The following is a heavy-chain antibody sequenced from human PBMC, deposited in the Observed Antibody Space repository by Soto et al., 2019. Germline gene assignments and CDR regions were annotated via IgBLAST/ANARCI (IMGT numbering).Heavy chain of an antibody. V-gene: IGHV2-5*01. J-gene: IGHJ5*02. Sequence: QITLKESGPTLVKPTQTLTLTCIFSGFSLRTSGVGVGWIRQPPGKALEWLGFIYRNDDKRYSPSLKSRLIITKDTSKNLVVLTITNMAPVDTATYYCAKSGSSGWYGWFDPWGQGTLVTVSS. CDR2: IYRNDDK. CDR1: GFSLRTSGVG. D-gene: IGHD6-19*01. CDR3: AKSGSSGWYGWFDP.